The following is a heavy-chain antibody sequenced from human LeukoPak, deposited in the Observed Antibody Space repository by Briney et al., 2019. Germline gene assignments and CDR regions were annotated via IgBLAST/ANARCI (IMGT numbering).Heavy chain of an antibody. J-gene: IGHJ4*02. CDR1: VFTLSSYA. CDR2: ISDDGSNK. D-gene: IGHD2-2*01. Sequence: PRRCLRLSCAASVFTLSSYAVHWVRHAPGGGLGWVAVISDDGSNKYYADSVKGRFTISRDNSKNTLYLQMNSVRAEDRAVYYGARDLRYCSSTSCYHRPGYWGQGTLVTVSS. V-gene: IGHV3-30-3*01. CDR3: ARDLRYCSSTSCYHRPGY.